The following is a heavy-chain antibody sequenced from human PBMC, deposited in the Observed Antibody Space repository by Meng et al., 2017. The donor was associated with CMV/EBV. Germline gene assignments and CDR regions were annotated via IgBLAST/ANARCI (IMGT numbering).Heavy chain of an antibody. CDR1: GGTFSSYA. Sequence: SVKVSCKASGGTFSSYAISWVRQAPGQGLEWMGGIIPILGIANYAQKFQGRVTITADKSTSTAYMELSSLRSDDTAVYYCAREDVVAGTVAFDIWGQGTMVTVSS. J-gene: IGHJ3*02. D-gene: IGHD6-19*01. V-gene: IGHV1-69*10. CDR2: IIPILGIA. CDR3: AREDVVAGTVAFDI.